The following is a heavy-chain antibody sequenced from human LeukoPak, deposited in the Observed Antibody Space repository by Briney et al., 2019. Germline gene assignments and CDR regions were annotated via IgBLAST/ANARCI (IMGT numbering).Heavy chain of an antibody. V-gene: IGHV3-23*01. CDR1: GFTFSSYA. D-gene: IGHD2-15*01. J-gene: IGHJ6*03. CDR2: ISGSGGST. CDR3: AKVPNCSGGSSYSYYYYYMDV. Sequence: PGGSLRLSCAASGFTFSSYAMSWVRQAPGKGLEWVSAISGSGGSTYYADSVKGRFTISRENSKNTLYLQMNSLRAEDTAVYYCAKVPNCSGGSSYSYYYYYMDVWGKGTTVTVSS.